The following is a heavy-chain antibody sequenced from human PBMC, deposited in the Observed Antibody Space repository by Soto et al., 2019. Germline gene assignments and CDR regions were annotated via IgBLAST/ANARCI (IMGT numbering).Heavy chain of an antibody. J-gene: IGHJ2*01. CDR1: GYSISSGYY. CDR2: IYHSGST. V-gene: IGHV4-38-2*02. Sequence: SETLSLTCAVSGYSISSGYYWGWIRQPPGKGLEWIGSIYHSGSTYYNPSLKSRVTISVDTSKNQFSLKLGSVTAADTAVYYCARDRKRDFDLWGRGTLVTVSS. CDR3: ARDRKRDFDL.